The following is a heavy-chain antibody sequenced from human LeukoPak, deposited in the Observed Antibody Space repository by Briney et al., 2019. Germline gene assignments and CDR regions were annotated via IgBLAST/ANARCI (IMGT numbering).Heavy chain of an antibody. CDR3: ASRYYDFWSGSYSTYGMDV. CDR2: ISGSGGST. CDR1: GFTFSSYA. D-gene: IGHD3-3*01. Sequence: GGSLRLSCAASGFTFSSYAVSWVRQAPGKGLEWVSAISGSGGSTYYADSVKGRFTISRDNSKNTLYLQMNSLRAEDTAVYYCASRYYDFWSGSYSTYGMDVWGQGTTVTVSS. V-gene: IGHV3-23*01. J-gene: IGHJ6*02.